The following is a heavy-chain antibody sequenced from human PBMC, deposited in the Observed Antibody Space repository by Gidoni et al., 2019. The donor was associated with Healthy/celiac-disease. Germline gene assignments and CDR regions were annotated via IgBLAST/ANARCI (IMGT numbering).Heavy chain of an antibody. CDR3: AKDEYCSGGSCYSGAFDI. CDR2: ISYDGSHK. V-gene: IGHV3-30*18. D-gene: IGHD2-15*01. Sequence: QVQLVESGGGGVQPGRSLRLSCAASGFTFSSYGMHWVRQARGKGLEWVAVISYDGSHKYYADSVKGRFTISRDNSKNTLYLQMNSLRAEDTAVYYCAKDEYCSGGSCYSGAFDIWGQGTMVTVSS. J-gene: IGHJ3*02. CDR1: GFTFSSYG.